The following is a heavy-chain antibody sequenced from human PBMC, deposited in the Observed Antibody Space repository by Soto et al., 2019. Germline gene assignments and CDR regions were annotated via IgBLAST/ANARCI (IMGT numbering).Heavy chain of an antibody. CDR3: ARVPVLRYFDYVAAHYYYGMDV. CDR1: GFTFSSYA. J-gene: IGHJ6*02. V-gene: IGHV3-30-3*01. Sequence: SLRLSCAASGFTFSSYAMHWVRQAPGKGLEWVAVISYDGSNKYYADSVKGRFTISRDNSKNTLYLQMNSLRAEDTAVYYCARVPVLRYFDYVAAHYYYGMDVWVQGPTVTVS. CDR2: ISYDGSNK. D-gene: IGHD3-9*01.